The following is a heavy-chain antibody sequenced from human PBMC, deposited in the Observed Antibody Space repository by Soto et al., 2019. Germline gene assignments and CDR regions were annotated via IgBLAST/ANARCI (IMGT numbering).Heavy chain of an antibody. CDR3: ARHPLYGDYA. J-gene: IGHJ1*01. Sequence: SETLSLTCTVSGGCISSSSYYWGWIRHPPGKGREGIGSIDYSGSTYYNPSLKSRVTISVDTSKNQFSLKLSSVTAADTAVHYCARHPLYGDYAWGQGTLVTVSS. CDR1: GGCISSSSYY. V-gene: IGHV4-39*01. D-gene: IGHD4-17*01. CDR2: IDYSGST.